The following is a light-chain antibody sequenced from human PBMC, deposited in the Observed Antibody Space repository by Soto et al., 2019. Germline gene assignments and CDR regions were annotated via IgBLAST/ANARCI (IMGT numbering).Light chain of an antibody. J-gene: IGKJ1*01. Sequence: DIRMTQSPSTLSATSRDRVTSTCLASQSISSWLAWYQQKPGKAPKLLIYDASNLESGVPSRFSGSGSGTEFTLTISNLQPDDIATYYCQQYENYWTFGQGTKV. CDR2: DAS. CDR3: QQYENYWT. V-gene: IGKV1-5*01. CDR1: QSISSW.